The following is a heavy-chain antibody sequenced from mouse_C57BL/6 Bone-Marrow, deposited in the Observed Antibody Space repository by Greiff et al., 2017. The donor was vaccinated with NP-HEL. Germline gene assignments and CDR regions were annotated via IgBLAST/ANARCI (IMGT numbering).Heavy chain of an antibody. CDR2: IYPSDSET. V-gene: IGHV1-61*01. CDR3: ARGNYYGSRAWFAY. Sequence: QVQLQQSGAELVRPGSSVKLSCKASGYTFTSYWMDWVKQRPGQGLEWIGNIYPSDSETHYNQKFKDKATLTVDKSSSTAYMQRSSLTSEDSAVFYCARGNYYGSRAWFAYWGQGTLVTVSA. J-gene: IGHJ3*01. CDR1: GYTFTSYW. D-gene: IGHD1-1*01.